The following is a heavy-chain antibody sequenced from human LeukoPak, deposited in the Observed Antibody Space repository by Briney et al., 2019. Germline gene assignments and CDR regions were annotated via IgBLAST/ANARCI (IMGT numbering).Heavy chain of an antibody. Sequence: GGSLRLSCAASGFIFSTSEMNWARQAPGKGLEWISYISGGGTTIKYADSVRGRFTISRDNGQNSLYLQINSLRVEDTAVYYCARGVVPAAFDIWGQGTMVTVSS. CDR2: ISGGGTTI. V-gene: IGHV3-48*03. CDR3: ARGVVPAAFDI. CDR1: GFIFSTSE. J-gene: IGHJ3*02. D-gene: IGHD2-2*01.